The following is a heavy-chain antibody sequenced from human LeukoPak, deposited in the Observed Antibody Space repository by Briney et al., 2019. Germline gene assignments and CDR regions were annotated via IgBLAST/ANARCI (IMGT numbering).Heavy chain of an antibody. CDR3: ARASSSWYRKFDY. CDR1: GYTFTSYG. CDR2: ISAYNGNT. Sequence: ASVTVSCKASGYTFTSYGISWVRQAPGQGLEWMGWISAYNGNTNYAQKLQGRVTMTTDTSTSTAYKELRSLRSDDTAVYYCARASSSWYRKFDYWSQGTLVTVSS. D-gene: IGHD6-13*01. J-gene: IGHJ4*02. V-gene: IGHV1-18*01.